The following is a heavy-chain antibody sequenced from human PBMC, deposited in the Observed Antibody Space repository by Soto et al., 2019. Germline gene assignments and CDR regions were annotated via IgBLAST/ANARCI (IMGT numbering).Heavy chain of an antibody. CDR2: IWYDGSNK. CDR1: GFTFSSYG. J-gene: IGHJ5*02. D-gene: IGHD2-2*01. V-gene: IGHV3-33*01. Sequence: GGSLRLSCAASGFTFSSYGMHWVRQAPGKGLEWVAVIWYDGSNKYYADSVKGRFTISRDNSKNTLYLQMNSLRAEDTAVYYCARDRRCSSASCSNWFDPWGQGTLVTVS. CDR3: ARDRRCSSASCSNWFDP.